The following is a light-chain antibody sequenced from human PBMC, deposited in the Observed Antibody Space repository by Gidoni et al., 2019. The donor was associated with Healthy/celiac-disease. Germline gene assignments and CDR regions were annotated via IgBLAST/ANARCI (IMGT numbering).Light chain of an antibody. Sequence: QSALTQPPSVSGAPGQRVPISCTGSSYNIGAGSDVHWYQQLPGTAPKLLIYGNINRPSGVPDRFSGSKSGTSASLAITGLQAEDEADYYCQSYDSSLSGSEVFGGGTKLTVL. CDR1: SYNIGAGSD. CDR2: GNI. J-gene: IGLJ3*02. CDR3: QSYDSSLSGSEV. V-gene: IGLV1-40*01.